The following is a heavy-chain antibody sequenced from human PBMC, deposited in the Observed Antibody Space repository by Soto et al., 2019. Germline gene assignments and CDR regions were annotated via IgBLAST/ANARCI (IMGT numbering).Heavy chain of an antibody. CDR1: GFTFSSYA. V-gene: IGHV3-30-3*01. CDR2: ISYDGSNK. CDR3: ARGIILEWLFSPDYYYGMDV. J-gene: IGHJ6*02. D-gene: IGHD3-3*01. Sequence: GGSLRLSCAASGFTFSSYAMHWVRQAPGKGLEWVAVISYDGSNKYYADSVKGRFTISRDNSKNTLYLQMNSLRAEDTAVYYCARGIILEWLFSPDYYYGMDVWGQGTTVTVSS.